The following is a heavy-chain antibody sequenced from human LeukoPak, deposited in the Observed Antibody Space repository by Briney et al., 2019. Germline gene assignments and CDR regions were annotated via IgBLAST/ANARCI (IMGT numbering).Heavy chain of an antibody. Sequence: SETLSLTCTVSGGSISSGDYYWSWIRQPPGKGLEWIGYIYYSGNTYYNPSLKSRVTISVDTSKNQFSLKLSSVTAADTAVYYCARGRDDYGGPDAFDIWGQGTMVTVSS. CDR2: IYYSGNT. CDR1: GGSISSGDYY. J-gene: IGHJ3*02. V-gene: IGHV4-30-4*01. CDR3: ARGRDDYGGPDAFDI. D-gene: IGHD4-23*01.